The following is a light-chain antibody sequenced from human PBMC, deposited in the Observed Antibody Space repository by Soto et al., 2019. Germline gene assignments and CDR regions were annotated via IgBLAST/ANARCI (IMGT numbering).Light chain of an antibody. CDR3: QSYDISLNADVV. J-gene: IGLJ2*01. V-gene: IGLV1-40*01. CDR2: GDT. CDR1: SSNIGAGYD. Sequence: QSVLTQPPSVSGAPGQRVTIPCTGSSSNIGAGYDVHWYQQLPGTAPKLLIFGDTNRPSGVPDRFSGSKSGTSASLAITGLQAEDEADYYCQSYDISLNADVVFGGGTKLTVL.